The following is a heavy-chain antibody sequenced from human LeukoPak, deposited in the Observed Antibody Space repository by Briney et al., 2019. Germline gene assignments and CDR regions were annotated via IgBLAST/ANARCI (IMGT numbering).Heavy chain of an antibody. V-gene: IGHV3-7*01. D-gene: IGHD2-15*01. J-gene: IGHJ6*03. Sequence: GGSLRLSCAASGLTFSTYVMNWVRQAPGKGLEWVANIKEDGSERHYVDSVKGRFTISRDNAENSLYLQMNSLRAEDTAVYYCARMGTMGAASYNSYYYYMDVWGKGTTVTVSS. CDR1: GLTFSTYV. CDR3: ARMGTMGAASYNSYYYYMDV. CDR2: IKEDGSER.